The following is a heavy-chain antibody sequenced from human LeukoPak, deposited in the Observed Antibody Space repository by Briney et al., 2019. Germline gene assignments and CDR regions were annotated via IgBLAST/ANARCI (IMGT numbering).Heavy chain of an antibody. CDR2: IILIFGTA. Sequence: SVNVSCKASGGTFSSYAISLVRQAPGQGLEWMGGIILIFGTANYAQKFQGRVTITADESTSTSYMELSSLRSEDTAVYYCASGSDYYGSSGYCAFDIWGQGTMVTVSS. V-gene: IGHV1-69*13. J-gene: IGHJ3*02. D-gene: IGHD3-22*01. CDR1: GGTFSSYA. CDR3: ASGSDYYGSSGYCAFDI.